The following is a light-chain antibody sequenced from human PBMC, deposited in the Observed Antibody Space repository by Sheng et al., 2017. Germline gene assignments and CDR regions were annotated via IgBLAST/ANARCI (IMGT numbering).Light chain of an antibody. CDR2: SDD. Sequence: QSVLTQPPSASGTPGQRVTISCSGTWSNIGPNPVNWYQQVPGAAPKLLIYSDDQRPSGVSDRFSGSKSGTSASLSISGLQSDDEADYYCCSYAGRYTYVFGMGTKVTVL. V-gene: IGLV1-44*01. J-gene: IGLJ1*01. CDR3: CSYAGRYTYV. CDR1: WSNIGPNP.